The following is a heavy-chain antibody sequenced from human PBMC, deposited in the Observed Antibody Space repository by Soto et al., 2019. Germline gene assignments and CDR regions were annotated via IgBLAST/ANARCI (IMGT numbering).Heavy chain of an antibody. Sequence: SGLTLVNPTQTLTLTCSFSGFSLSAYGVRVIWFRQPPGETLEWLALIHWNDDKRYSPYLKSRLTITEDTSKNQVVLTLTNLDPVDTCTYFCAHTKDSSGFLTSWGQGILVTVSS. CDR2: IHWNDDK. J-gene: IGHJ5*01. D-gene: IGHD3-22*01. CDR1: GFSLSAYGVR. CDR3: AHTKDSSGFLTS. V-gene: IGHV2-5*01.